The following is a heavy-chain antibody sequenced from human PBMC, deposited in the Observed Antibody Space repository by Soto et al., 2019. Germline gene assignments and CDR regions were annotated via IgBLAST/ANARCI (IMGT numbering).Heavy chain of an antibody. CDR2: IYPGDSDT. CDR1: GYSFTSYW. Sequence: PGESLKISCKGSGYSFTSYWIGWVRQMPGKGLEWMGIIYPGDSDTRYSPSFQGQVTISADKSISTAYLQWSSLKASDTAMYYCARQGYSSGWYAADNWFDPWGQGTLVTVSS. V-gene: IGHV5-51*01. CDR3: ARQGYSSGWYAADNWFDP. D-gene: IGHD6-19*01. J-gene: IGHJ5*02.